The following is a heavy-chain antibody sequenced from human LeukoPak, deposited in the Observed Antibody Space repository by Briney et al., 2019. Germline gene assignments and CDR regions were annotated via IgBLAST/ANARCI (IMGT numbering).Heavy chain of an antibody. CDR2: INPNSGGT. J-gene: IGHJ4*02. CDR1: GYTLTGYY. D-gene: IGHD2-21*02. Sequence: ASVKVSCKASGYTLTGYYMHWVRQAPGQGLEWMGRINPNSGGTNYAQKFQGRVTMTRDTSISTAYMELSRLRSDDTAVYYCARASTYCGGDCYSGVDYWGQGTLVTVSS. CDR3: ARASTYCGGDCYSGVDY. V-gene: IGHV1-2*06.